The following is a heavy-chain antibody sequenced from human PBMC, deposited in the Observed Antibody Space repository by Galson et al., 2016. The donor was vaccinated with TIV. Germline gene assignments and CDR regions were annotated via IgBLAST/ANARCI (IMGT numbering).Heavy chain of an antibody. V-gene: IGHV6-1*01. J-gene: IGHJ3*02. CDR2: TYYRSRWYY. Sequence: CAISGDSVSSDSAAWNWVRQSPSRGLEWLGRTYYRSRWYYDYKVSVKSRITINPDTSKNQLSLQLNSVTPEDTAVYSCTRAAGKNGASCYATCETFDIWGQGTMVTVSS. CDR1: GDSVSSDSAA. CDR3: TRAAGKNGASCYATCETFDI. D-gene: IGHD2-2*01.